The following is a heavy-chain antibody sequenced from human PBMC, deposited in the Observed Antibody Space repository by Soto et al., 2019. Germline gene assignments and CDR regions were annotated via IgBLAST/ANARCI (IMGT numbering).Heavy chain of an antibody. CDR3: ARGQYYSSGSAATSYFYFGIDV. V-gene: IGHV1-69*06. CDR1: GRSFSSDG. J-gene: IGHJ6*02. Sequence: QLQLEQSGPEVKKPGSSVKVSCKASGRSFSSDGVSWVRQAPGQGPEWMGGIIPVFGNTKYVQRFQGRITITADKSTSTVYMEMSSLSSEDTAVYLCARGQYYSSGSAATSYFYFGIDVWGQGTTVIVSS. D-gene: IGHD3-10*01. CDR2: IIPVFGNT.